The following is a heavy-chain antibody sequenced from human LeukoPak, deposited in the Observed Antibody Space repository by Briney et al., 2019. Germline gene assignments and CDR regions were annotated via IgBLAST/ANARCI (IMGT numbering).Heavy chain of an antibody. Sequence: PGGSLRLSCAASGFTVSSNYMSWVRQAPGKGLEWVSVIYSGGSTYYADSVKGRFTISRDNSKNTLYLQMNSLRAEDTAVYYCARDVFMVRDDNAFDIWGQGTMVTVSS. CDR1: GFTVSSNY. V-gene: IGHV3-66*01. D-gene: IGHD3-10*01. J-gene: IGHJ3*02. CDR2: IYSGGST. CDR3: ARDVFMVRDDNAFDI.